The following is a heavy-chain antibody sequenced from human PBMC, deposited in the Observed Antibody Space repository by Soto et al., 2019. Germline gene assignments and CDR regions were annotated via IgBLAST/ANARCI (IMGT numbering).Heavy chain of an antibody. D-gene: IGHD6-19*01. CDR1: GFSFSSHW. J-gene: IGHJ4*02. CDR3: ASSRGYSSGHGDLY. V-gene: IGHV3-74*01. CDR2: INSDGSST. Sequence: EVQLVESGGGLVQPGGSLRLSCAASGFSFSSHWMHWVRQVPGKGLVWVSRINSDGSSTSYADSVKGRFTISRDNAKNTLYLQMNSLRAEDTAVYYCASSRGYSSGHGDLYWGQGSLVTVSS.